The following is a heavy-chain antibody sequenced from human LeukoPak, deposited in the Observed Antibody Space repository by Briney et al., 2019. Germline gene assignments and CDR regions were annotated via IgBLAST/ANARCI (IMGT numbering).Heavy chain of an antibody. J-gene: IGHJ6*02. CDR3: AREVVLGHRHYYYGMDV. D-gene: IGHD2-8*02. Sequence: GGSLRLSCAASGFTFSSYAMTWVRRAPGKGLEWVSAISAGGATTYYADSVKGRFTISRDNSKNTLYLQMNSLRAEDTAVYYCAREVVLGHRHYYYGMDVWGQGTTVTVSS. V-gene: IGHV3-23*01. CDR1: GFTFSSYA. CDR2: ISAGGATT.